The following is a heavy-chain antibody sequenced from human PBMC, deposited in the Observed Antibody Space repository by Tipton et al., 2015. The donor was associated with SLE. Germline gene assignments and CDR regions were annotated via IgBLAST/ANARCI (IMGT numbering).Heavy chain of an antibody. V-gene: IGHV4-59*08. D-gene: IGHD6-13*01. J-gene: IGHJ5*02. CDR2: IYYSGST. CDR1: NGSMSSYY. CDR3: ARLITAAGTWWFDP. Sequence: TLSLTCSVSNGSMSSYYWSWIRRPPGKGLEWIGYIYYSGSTNYNPSFKSRVTISLDMSRNQFSLKLISVTAADTAVYYCARLITAAGTWWFDPWGQGTLVTVSS.